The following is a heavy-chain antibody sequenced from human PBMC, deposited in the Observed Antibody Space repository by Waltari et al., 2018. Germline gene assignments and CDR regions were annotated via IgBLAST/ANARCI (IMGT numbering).Heavy chain of an antibody. Sequence: QLQLQESGPGLVKPSATLSLTCSVPVSSITTNRPYWGWIRQPPGQGLEWIGTISYNGATYSSPSLRSRVTIFRDTSKNQLSLKLGSVTAADTAFYYCATYIGASLGTAAFDVWGQGTMVTVSS. V-gene: IGHV4-39*01. CDR2: ISYNGAT. CDR1: VSSITTNRPY. D-gene: IGHD5-12*01. J-gene: IGHJ3*01. CDR3: ATYIGASLGTAAFDV.